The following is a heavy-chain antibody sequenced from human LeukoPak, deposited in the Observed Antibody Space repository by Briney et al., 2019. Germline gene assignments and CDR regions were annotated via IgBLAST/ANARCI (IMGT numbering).Heavy chain of an antibody. Sequence: GSLRLSCAASGFTFSYAWMSWVRQAPGKGLEWIGRIYNTGSTNYNPSLKSRVTMSVDTSKNQFSLKLNSVTAADTAVYYCARDSLHYYSYYMDVWGKGTTVTVSS. CDR3: ARDSLHYYSYYMDV. CDR1: GFTFSYAW. CDR2: IYNTGST. V-gene: IGHV4-59*10. J-gene: IGHJ6*03.